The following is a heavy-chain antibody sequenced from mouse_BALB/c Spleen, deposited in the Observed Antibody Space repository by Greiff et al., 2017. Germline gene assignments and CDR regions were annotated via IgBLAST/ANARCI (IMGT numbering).Heavy chain of an antibody. CDR1: GFTFSSYA. CDR2: ISSGGSYT. J-gene: IGHJ4*01. CDR3: AREGFYAMDY. V-gene: IGHV5-9-4*01. Sequence: EVQGVESGGGLVKPGGSLKLSCAASGFTFSSYAMSWVRQSPEKRLEWVAEISSGGSYTYYPDTVTGRFTISRDNAKNTLYLEMSSLRSEDTAMYYCAREGFYAMDYWGQGTSVTVSS.